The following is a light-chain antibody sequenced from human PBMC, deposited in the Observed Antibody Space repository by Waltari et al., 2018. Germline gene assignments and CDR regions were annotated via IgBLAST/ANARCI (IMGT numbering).Light chain of an antibody. CDR1: QGIRYD. CDR2: AAS. CDR3: LQDYNYPWT. V-gene: IGKV1-6*01. Sequence: AIQMTQSPSSLSASVGDRVTITCRASQGIRYDLGWYQQKPGKAPKLLIFAASTLQSGVPSRFSGSGSGTDFTLTISSLQPEDFATYYCLQDYNYPWTFGQGTGLEIK. J-gene: IGKJ1*01.